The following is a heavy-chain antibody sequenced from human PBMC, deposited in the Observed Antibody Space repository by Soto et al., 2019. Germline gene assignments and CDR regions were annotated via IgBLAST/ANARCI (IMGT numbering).Heavy chain of an antibody. D-gene: IGHD5-12*01. CDR1: GGSLSGYY. Sequence: QVQLQQWGAGLLKPSETLSLNCGVNGGSLSGYYWSWIRQPPGKGLEWIGEIKDGGYTNYSPSLKSRATISSDRSNNQFSLRLNSVTAADTGVYYCARGQEGVVATHWEQGALVTVSS. CDR3: ARGQEGVVATH. J-gene: IGHJ4*02. CDR2: IKDGGYT. V-gene: IGHV4-34*01.